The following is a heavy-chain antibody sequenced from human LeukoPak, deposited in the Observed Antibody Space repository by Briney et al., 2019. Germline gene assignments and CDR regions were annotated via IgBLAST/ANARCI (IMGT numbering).Heavy chain of an antibody. Sequence: ETLSLTCAVYGGSFSGYYWSWVRQPPGKGLEWVSVIYSGGSTYYADSVKGRFTISRDNSKNTLYLQMNSLRAEDTAVYYCARDRRETMITFGGVMTAGWFDPWGQGTLVTVSS. CDR2: IYSGGST. D-gene: IGHD3-16*01. V-gene: IGHV3-53*01. J-gene: IGHJ5*02. CDR3: ARDRRETMITFGGVMTAGWFDP. CDR1: GGSFSGYY.